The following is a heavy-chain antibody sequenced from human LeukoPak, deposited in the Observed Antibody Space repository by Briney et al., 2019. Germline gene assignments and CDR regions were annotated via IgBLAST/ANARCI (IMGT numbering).Heavy chain of an antibody. Sequence: ASVKVSCKPSGYIFTSYAISWVRQATGQGLEWMGWMNPNSGNTGYAQKFQGRVTITRNTSISTAYMELSSLRPEDTAVYYCARGSYDYVWGSYRGYLDYWGQGTLVTVSS. V-gene: IGHV1-8*01. CDR3: ARGSYDYVWGSYRGYLDY. CDR1: GYIFTSYA. CDR2: MNPNSGNT. D-gene: IGHD3-16*02. J-gene: IGHJ4*02.